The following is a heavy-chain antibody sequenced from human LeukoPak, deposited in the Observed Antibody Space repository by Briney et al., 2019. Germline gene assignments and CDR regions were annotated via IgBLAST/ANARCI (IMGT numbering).Heavy chain of an antibody. Sequence: PGGSLRLSCAASGFTFSSYSMNWVRQAPGKELEWVSSISSGSSYIYYADSVKGRFTISRDNAKNSLYLQMNSLRAEDTAVYYCARDQGIAAAGLDASDIWGQGTMVTVSS. J-gene: IGHJ3*02. CDR3: ARDQGIAAAGLDASDI. CDR2: ISSGSSYI. D-gene: IGHD6-13*01. V-gene: IGHV3-21*01. CDR1: GFTFSSYS.